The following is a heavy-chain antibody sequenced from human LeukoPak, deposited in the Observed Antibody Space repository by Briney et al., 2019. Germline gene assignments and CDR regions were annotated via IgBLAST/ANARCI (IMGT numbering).Heavy chain of an antibody. CDR1: GFSLHSYW. Sequence: GGSLRLSCAASGFSLHSYWMSWVRQAPGKGLEWVANIKQEGSEKFYVDSVKGRFTISRDNAKNSLYLQMNSLRAEDTGIYYCXXXXXXXXNPYNWFDPWGQGTLVTVSS. CDR3: XXXXXXXXNPYNWFDP. J-gene: IGHJ5*02. V-gene: IGHV3-7*01. CDR2: IKQEGSEK.